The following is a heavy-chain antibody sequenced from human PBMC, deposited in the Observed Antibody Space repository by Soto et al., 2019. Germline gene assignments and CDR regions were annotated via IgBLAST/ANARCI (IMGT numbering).Heavy chain of an antibody. V-gene: IGHV2-5*02. CDR1: AFSLSTGGVG. D-gene: IGHD2-21*02. CDR2: IYWDDDK. Sequence: QITLKESGPTLVKPTQTLTLTCTFSAFSLSTGGVGVGWIRQPPGKALEWLALIYWDDDKRYSPSLRSRLTITNETSKNQVVLTMTNMDPVDTSTYYCIQSRCGGDCLQSYASYYYYGMDVWGQGTTVTVSS. J-gene: IGHJ6*02. CDR3: IQSRCGGDCLQSYASYYYYGMDV.